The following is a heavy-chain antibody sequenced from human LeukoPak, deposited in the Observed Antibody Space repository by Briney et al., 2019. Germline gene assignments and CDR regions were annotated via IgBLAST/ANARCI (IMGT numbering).Heavy chain of an antibody. Sequence: PSETLSLTCTVSGGSISSYYWSSIRQPAGKGLEWVGRIYTSGSTNYNPSLKSRVTMSVDTSKNQFSLKLSSVTAADTAVYYCASEMAPRFEAFDYWGQGTLVTVSS. CDR2: IYTSGST. V-gene: IGHV4-4*07. D-gene: IGHD5-24*01. CDR1: GGSISSYY. CDR3: ASEMAPRFEAFDY. J-gene: IGHJ4*02.